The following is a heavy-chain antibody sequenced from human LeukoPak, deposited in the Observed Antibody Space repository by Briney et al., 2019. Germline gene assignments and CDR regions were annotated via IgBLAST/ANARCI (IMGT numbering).Heavy chain of an antibody. J-gene: IGHJ5*02. Sequence: PSETLSRTCAVYGGSCSGYYWSWIRQAPGKGPEWSGEINHSGSTNYNPSLKSRVTISVDTSKTQFSLTLSSVTAADTAVYYCAVWQQLVRRDWFDPWGQGTLVTVSS. CDR1: GGSCSGYY. CDR2: INHSGST. CDR3: AVWQQLVRRDWFDP. D-gene: IGHD6-13*01. V-gene: IGHV4-34*01.